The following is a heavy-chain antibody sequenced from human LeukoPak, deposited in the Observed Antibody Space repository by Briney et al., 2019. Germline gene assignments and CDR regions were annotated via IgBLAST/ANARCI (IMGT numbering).Heavy chain of an antibody. CDR1: GFTFSSYD. V-gene: IGHV3-13*01. D-gene: IGHD1-26*01. CDR3: ATQSGTYSGTSFDY. Sequence: PGGSLRLSCAASGFTFSSYDMHWVRQATGKGLEWVSAIGTAGDTYYPGSVKGRFTISREDAKNSFYLQMNSLRAGDTAVYSCATQSGTYSGTSFDYWGQGTLVTVSS. J-gene: IGHJ4*02. CDR2: IGTAGDT.